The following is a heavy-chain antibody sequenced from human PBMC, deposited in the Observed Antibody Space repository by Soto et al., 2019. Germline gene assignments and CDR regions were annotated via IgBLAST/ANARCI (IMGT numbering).Heavy chain of an antibody. V-gene: IGHV3-23*01. Sequence: EVQLLESGGGVVQPGGSLRLSCAASGFTFSSYVMTWVRQAPGEGLEWVSTISASGDATYHADSVRGRFTISRDNSNSTLYLQMGSLRADDTALYFCATRYCSGGTCYFESWGQGTLVAVSS. D-gene: IGHD2-15*01. J-gene: IGHJ4*02. CDR1: GFTFSSYV. CDR3: ATRYCSGGTCYFES. CDR2: ISASGDAT.